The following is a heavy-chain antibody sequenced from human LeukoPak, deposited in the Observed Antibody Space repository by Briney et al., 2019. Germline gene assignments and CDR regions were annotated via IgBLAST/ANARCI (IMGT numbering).Heavy chain of an antibody. Sequence: GGSLRLSCAASGFTFSSYSMNWVRQAPGKGLEWVSSISSSSYIYYADSVKGRFTISRDNSKNTLFLQMSSLRAEDTAVYYCAKDTSFIEAAGIDYWGQGTLVTVSS. J-gene: IGHJ4*02. D-gene: IGHD6-13*01. CDR3: AKDTSFIEAAGIDY. CDR2: ISSSSYI. CDR1: GFTFSSYS. V-gene: IGHV3-21*04.